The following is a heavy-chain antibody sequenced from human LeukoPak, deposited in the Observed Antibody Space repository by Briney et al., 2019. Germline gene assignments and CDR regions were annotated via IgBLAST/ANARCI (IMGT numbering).Heavy chain of an antibody. CDR1: GFTFSSYA. Sequence: GGSLRLSCAASGFTFSSYAMSWVRQAPGKGLEWVSAISGSGGSTYYADSVKGRFTISRDNSKNTRYLQMNSLRAEDTAVYYCAKTYYGSRAHYYYSYSRDVGGKGPRVTISS. CDR2: ISGSGGST. V-gene: IGHV3-23*01. J-gene: IGHJ6*03. D-gene: IGHD3-3*01. CDR3: AKTYYGSRAHYYYSYSRDV.